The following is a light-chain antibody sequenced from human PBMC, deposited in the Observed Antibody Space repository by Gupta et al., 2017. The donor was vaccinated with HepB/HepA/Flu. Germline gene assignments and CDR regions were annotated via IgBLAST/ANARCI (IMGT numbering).Light chain of an antibody. CDR2: DAS. Sequence: EIVLTQSTATLSLSAGDRATLSCRASQSVSSYLAWYQQKPGQDPRLLIYDASNRATGIPARFSGSGSGTDFTLTISSLEPEDFAVYYCQQRSNWPLTFGGGTKVEIK. V-gene: IGKV3-11*01. J-gene: IGKJ4*01. CDR3: QQRSNWPLT. CDR1: QSVSSY.